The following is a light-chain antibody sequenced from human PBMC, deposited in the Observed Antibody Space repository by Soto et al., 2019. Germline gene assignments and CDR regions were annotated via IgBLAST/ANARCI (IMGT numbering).Light chain of an antibody. J-gene: IGKJ3*01. CDR1: QSVETY. Sequence: IPLTQSPAILSLSPGERATLSCRASQSVETYLAWYQQKPGQPPRLLIYDTSKRASGVPARCSGSGSGTDFTLSIRRLEPEDFAVYFCQQRRNWVSFGRGTRVD. CDR2: DTS. CDR3: QQRRNWVS. V-gene: IGKV3-11*01.